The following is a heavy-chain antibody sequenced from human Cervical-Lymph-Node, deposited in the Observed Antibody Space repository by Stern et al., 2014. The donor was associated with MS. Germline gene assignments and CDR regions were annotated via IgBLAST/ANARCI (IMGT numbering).Heavy chain of an antibody. J-gene: IGHJ4*02. Sequence: QDQLVQSGAEVRTPGASVTVSCKASGYAFRNYAMHWVRQAPGQRPEWMAWINAGTGNTRYSQKFQGRVSITRDTSASTAYMEMSSLRSEDTAVYYCARALITFGGGVYFDYWGQGTLVTVSS. V-gene: IGHV1-3*01. CDR1: GYAFRNYA. CDR3: ARALITFGGGVYFDY. D-gene: IGHD3-16*01. CDR2: INAGTGNT.